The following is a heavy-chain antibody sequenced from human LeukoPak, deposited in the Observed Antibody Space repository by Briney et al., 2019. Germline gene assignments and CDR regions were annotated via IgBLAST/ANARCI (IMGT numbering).Heavy chain of an antibody. J-gene: IGHJ4*02. D-gene: IGHD6-6*01. CDR1: GGSFSNYF. CDR2: IYPSGNT. V-gene: IGHV4-4*07. Sequence: SETLSLTCSVSGGSFSNYFWSWVRQPAGKGLEWIGRIYPSGNTNYNPSLKSRVTLSVDTSKTQFYLSLSSVAAADTAVYYCARAMSIAARLQTIFDYWAREPWSPSPQ. CDR3: ARAMSIAARLQTIFDY.